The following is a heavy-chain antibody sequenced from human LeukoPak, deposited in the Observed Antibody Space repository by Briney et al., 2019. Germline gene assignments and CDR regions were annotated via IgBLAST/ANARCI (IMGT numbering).Heavy chain of an antibody. V-gene: IGHV4-34*01. CDR3: ARVGSSGWYGWRQTNWFDP. D-gene: IGHD6-19*01. CDR2: SNHSGST. J-gene: IGHJ5*02. Sequence: SETLSLTCAVYGGSFSGYYWSWIRQPPGKGLEWIGESNHSGSTNYNPSLKSRVTISVDTSKNQFSLKLSSVTAADTAVYYCARVGSSGWYGWRQTNWFDPWGQGTLVTVSS. CDR1: GGSFSGYY.